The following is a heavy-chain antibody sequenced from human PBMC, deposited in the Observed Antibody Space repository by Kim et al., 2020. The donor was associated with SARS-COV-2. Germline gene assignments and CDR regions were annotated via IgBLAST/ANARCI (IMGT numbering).Heavy chain of an antibody. CDR2: ISSSSSTI. CDR1: GFTFSSYS. Sequence: GGSLRLSCAASGFTFSSYSMNWVRQAPGKGLEWVSYISSSSSTIYYADSVKGRFTISRDNAKNSLYLQMNSLRDEDTAVYYCATEEDYYGSGSYSSFDYWGQGTLVTVSS. CDR3: ATEEDYYGSGSYSSFDY. V-gene: IGHV3-48*02. D-gene: IGHD3-10*01. J-gene: IGHJ4*02.